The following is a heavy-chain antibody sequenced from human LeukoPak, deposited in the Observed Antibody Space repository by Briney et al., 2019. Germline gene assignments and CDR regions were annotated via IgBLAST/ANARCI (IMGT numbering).Heavy chain of an antibody. D-gene: IGHD3-22*01. Sequence: PSETLSLTCAVSGGSISSSNWWSWVRQPPGKGLEWIGEIYHSGSTNYNPSLKSRVTISVDKSRNQFSLKLSSVTAADTAVYYCARKNGYLPHFDYWGQGTLVTVSS. CDR3: ARKNGYLPHFDY. CDR2: IYHSGST. V-gene: IGHV4-4*02. J-gene: IGHJ4*02. CDR1: GGSISSSNW.